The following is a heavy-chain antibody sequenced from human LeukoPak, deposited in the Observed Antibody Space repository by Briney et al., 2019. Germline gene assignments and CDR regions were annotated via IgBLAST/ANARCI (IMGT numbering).Heavy chain of an antibody. CDR1: GGSISSYY. V-gene: IGHV4-30-4*08. J-gene: IGHJ3*02. D-gene: IGHD3-22*01. CDR2: IYYSGST. Sequence: KPSETLSLTCTVSGGSISSYYWSWIRQPPGKGLEWIGYIYYSGSTYYNPSLKSRVTISVDTSKNQFSLKLSSVTAADTAVYYCARDRAYYYDSSGYSSVSAFDIWGQGTMVTVSS. CDR3: ARDRAYYYDSSGYSSVSAFDI.